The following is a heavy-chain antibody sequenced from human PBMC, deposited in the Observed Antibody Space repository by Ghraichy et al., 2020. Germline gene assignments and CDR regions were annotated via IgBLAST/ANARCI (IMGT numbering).Heavy chain of an antibody. CDR3: ARQAAAAAGQALDY. CDR2: IYYSGST. D-gene: IGHD6-13*01. J-gene: IGHJ4*02. Sequence: SETLSLTCTVSGGSINNYYWSWIRQSPGKGLEWIAYIYYSGSTNYNPSLKSRVTISLDTSKNQFSLSLSSVTAADTAIYYCARQAAAAAGQALDYWGQGSLVTVSS. V-gene: IGHV4-59*08. CDR1: GGSINNYY.